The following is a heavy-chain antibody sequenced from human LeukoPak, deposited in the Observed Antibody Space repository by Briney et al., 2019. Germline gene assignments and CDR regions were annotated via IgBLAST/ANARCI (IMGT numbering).Heavy chain of an antibody. CDR2: INHSGST. J-gene: IGHJ6*02. D-gene: IGHD6-13*01. V-gene: IGHV4-34*01. Sequence: SETLSLTCAVYGGSFSGYYWSWIRQPPGKGLEWIGEINHSGSTNCNPSLKSRVTISVDTSKNQFSLKLSSVTAADTAVYYCARTAAGRRTGDLLEYYYYGMDVWGQGTTVTVSS. CDR1: GGSFSGYY. CDR3: ARTAAGRRTGDLLEYYYYGMDV.